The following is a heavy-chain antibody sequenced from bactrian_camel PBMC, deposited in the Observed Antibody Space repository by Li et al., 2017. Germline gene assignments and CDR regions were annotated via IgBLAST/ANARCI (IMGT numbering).Heavy chain of an antibody. CDR3: AKDTYGGNSYYDFGY. Sequence: HVQLVESGRGLVQPGGSLRLSCAASGFTFGSHYMSWVRQASGKGLEWVSAINSGGGSTYYADSMKGRFTISRDNAKNTLYLQLNSLKTEDTAMYYCAKDTYGGNSYYDFGYWGQGTQVTVS. CDR1: GFTFGSHY. J-gene: IGHJ6*01. CDR2: INSGGGST. D-gene: IGHD6*01. V-gene: IGHV3S1*01.